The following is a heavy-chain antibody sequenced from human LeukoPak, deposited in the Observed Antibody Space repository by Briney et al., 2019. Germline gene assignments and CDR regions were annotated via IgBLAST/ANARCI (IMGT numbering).Heavy chain of an antibody. J-gene: IGHJ4*02. Sequence: ASVKVSCKASGYTFTGYYMHWVRQAPGQGLEWMGWISAYNGNTNYAQKLQGRVTMTTDTSTSTAYMELRSLRSDDTAVYYCARGSVVVAATPGKFDYWGQGTLVTVSS. V-gene: IGHV1-18*04. CDR3: ARGSVVVAATPGKFDY. D-gene: IGHD2-15*01. CDR1: GYTFTGYY. CDR2: ISAYNGNT.